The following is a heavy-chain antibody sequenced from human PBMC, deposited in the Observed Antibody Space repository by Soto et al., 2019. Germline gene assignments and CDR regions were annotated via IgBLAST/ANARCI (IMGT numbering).Heavy chain of an antibody. V-gene: IGHV5-51*01. CDR1: GYNFISYW. Sequence: PGESLKISCKGFGYNFISYWIGWVRQMPGKGLEWMGIIFPGDAATRYNPSFEGQVTMSVDKSINTAYLQWNRLKASDSAMYYCARTNYGTNWFDSWGQGTLVTVSS. D-gene: IGHD4-17*01. CDR3: ARTNYGTNWFDS. CDR2: IFPGDAAT. J-gene: IGHJ5*01.